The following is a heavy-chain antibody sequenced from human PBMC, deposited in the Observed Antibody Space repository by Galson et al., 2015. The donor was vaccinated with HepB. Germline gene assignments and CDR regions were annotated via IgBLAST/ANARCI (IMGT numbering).Heavy chain of an antibody. CDR3: AKANVRFLEWFVAGAFDI. J-gene: IGHJ3*02. CDR1: GFTFHDYA. V-gene: IGHV3-9*01. CDR2: ISWNSGGI. Sequence: LRLSCSASGFTFHDYAIHWVRQVPGKGLEWVSGISWNSGGIGYADSVKGRFIISRDNAKNSVYLQMNSLRTEDTALYYCAKANVRFLEWFVAGAFDIGGQGTTISVSS. D-gene: IGHD3-3*01.